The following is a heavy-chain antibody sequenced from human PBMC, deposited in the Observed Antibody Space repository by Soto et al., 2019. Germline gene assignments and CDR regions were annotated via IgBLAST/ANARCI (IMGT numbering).Heavy chain of an antibody. CDR3: ARDPESSAFDI. J-gene: IGHJ3*02. V-gene: IGHV3-7*01. Sequence: GGSLRLSCAASGFTFSSSWMSWVRQAPGKGLEWVGNINQDGSVKNYVDSVKGRFAFSRDNAKNSLYVQMNSLRVDDTAVYYCARDPESSAFDIWGQGTMVTVSS. CDR2: INQDGSVK. CDR1: GFTFSSSW.